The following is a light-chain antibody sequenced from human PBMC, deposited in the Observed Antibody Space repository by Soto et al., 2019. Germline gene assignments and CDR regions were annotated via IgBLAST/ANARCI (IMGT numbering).Light chain of an antibody. Sequence: DIVMTQSPLSLPVTAGERASISCKSSQGLLHSNGYNYLDWYLQKPGQSPQLLIYLGANRASGVPGRFSGSGSGTDFTLKISRVEAEDVGLYNCMQALQAPLTFGQGTKVDIK. V-gene: IGKV2-28*01. CDR2: LGA. CDR3: MQALQAPLT. J-gene: IGKJ1*01. CDR1: QGLLHSNGYNY.